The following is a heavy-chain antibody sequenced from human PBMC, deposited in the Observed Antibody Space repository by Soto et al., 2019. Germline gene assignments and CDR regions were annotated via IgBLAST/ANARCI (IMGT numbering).Heavy chain of an antibody. CDR2: INYSGNT. CDR1: SGSISHYY. V-gene: IGHV4-59*01. CDR3: ARLGRSSSRFDY. D-gene: IGHD6-6*01. Sequence: SETLSLTCTVSSGSISHYYWSWIRQPPGKGLEWIGYINYSGNTNYNPSLKSRVTISVDTSKNHLSLKLSSVTAADTAVYYCARLGRSSSRFDYWGQGSRVTVSS. J-gene: IGHJ4*02.